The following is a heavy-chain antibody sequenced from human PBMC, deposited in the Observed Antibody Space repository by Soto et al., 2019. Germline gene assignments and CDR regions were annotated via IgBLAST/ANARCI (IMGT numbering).Heavy chain of an antibody. CDR1: AFTFSNCS. CDR3: ARAHINGWKFDY. Sequence: PGRSLRRAWAAAAFTFSNCSMSWVRQATGKGLEWVANIKQDGSQNYYVDSVKGRFTPSRDNTKNSFYLQMNSLRAEDTAVYYCARAHINGWKFDYWGRGTLVTVSS. CDR2: IKQDGSQN. D-gene: IGHD6-19*01. J-gene: IGHJ4*02. V-gene: IGHV3-7*01.